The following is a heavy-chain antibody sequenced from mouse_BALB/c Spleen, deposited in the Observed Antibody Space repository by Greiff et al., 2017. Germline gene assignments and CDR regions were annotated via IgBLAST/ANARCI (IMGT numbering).Heavy chain of an antibody. D-gene: IGHD1-1*01. CDR1: GYTFSSYW. CDR3: ARSRYYGSRTGYFDY. V-gene: IGHV1-9*01. J-gene: IGHJ2*01. CDR2: ILPGSGST. Sequence: QVHVKQSGAELMKPGASVKISCKATGYTFSSYWIEWVKQRPGHGLEWIGEILPGSGSTNYNEKFKGKATFTADTSSNTAYMQLSSLTSEDSAVYYCARSRYYGSRTGYFDYWGQGTTLTVSS.